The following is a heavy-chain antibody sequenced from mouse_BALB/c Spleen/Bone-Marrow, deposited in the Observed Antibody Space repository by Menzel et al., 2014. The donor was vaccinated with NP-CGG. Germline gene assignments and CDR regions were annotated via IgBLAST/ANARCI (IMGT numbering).Heavy chain of an antibody. CDR3: ASYCYGSSYAMDY. V-gene: IGHV3-8*02. CDR2: ISYSGST. D-gene: IGHD1-1*01. CDR1: GDSITSGY. Sequence: EVKLEESGPSLVKPSQTLSLSCSVTGDSITSGYWNWIRKFPGNKLEYMGYISYSGSTYYNPSLQSRITITRDTSNNQYYLQLNSVTTEDTATYYCASYCYGSSYAMDYWGQGTSVTVSS. J-gene: IGHJ4*01.